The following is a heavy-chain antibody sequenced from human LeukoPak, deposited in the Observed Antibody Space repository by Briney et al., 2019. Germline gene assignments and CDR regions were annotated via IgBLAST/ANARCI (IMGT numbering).Heavy chain of an antibody. Sequence: SETLSLTCTVSGGSISSRIYYWGWIRQPPGKGLEWIGSIYYSGSTYYNPSLKSRVTISVDTSKNQFSLKLSSVTAADTAVYYCARLDSSGYYPQSYFDYWGQGTLVTVSS. V-gene: IGHV4-39*07. J-gene: IGHJ4*02. CDR2: IYYSGST. CDR3: ARLDSSGYYPQSYFDY. D-gene: IGHD3-22*01. CDR1: GGSISSRIYY.